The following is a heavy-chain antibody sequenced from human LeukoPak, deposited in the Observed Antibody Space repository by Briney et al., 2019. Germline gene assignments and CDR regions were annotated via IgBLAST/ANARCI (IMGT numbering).Heavy chain of an antibody. Sequence: PSETLSLTCAVYGGSFSGYYWSWIRQPPGKGLEWIGEINHSGSTNYNPSLKSRVTISVDTSKNQFSLKLSSVTAADTAVYHCARGYYDFWSGYYRGNYFDYWGQGTLVTVSS. CDR2: INHSGST. V-gene: IGHV4-34*01. CDR3: ARGYYDFWSGYYRGNYFDY. J-gene: IGHJ4*02. CDR1: GGSFSGYY. D-gene: IGHD3-3*01.